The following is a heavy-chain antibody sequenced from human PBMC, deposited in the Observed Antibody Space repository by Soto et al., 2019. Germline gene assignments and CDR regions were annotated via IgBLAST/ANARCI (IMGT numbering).Heavy chain of an antibody. CDR3: ERHGSSVLYYFDY. CDR1: GGSISNYY. V-gene: IGHV4-59*08. J-gene: IGHJ4*02. CDR2: IYYSGST. D-gene: IGHD2-8*02. Sequence: SETLSLTCSVSGGSISNYYWSWIRQPPGKGLEWIGYIYYSGSTNYNPSLKSRVTISVDTSKNQFSLKLSSVTAADTAVYYCERHGSSVLYYFDYWGQGTLVTISS.